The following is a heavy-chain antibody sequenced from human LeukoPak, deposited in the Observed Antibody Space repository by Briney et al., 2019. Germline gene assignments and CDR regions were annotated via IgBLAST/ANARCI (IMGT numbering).Heavy chain of an antibody. Sequence: GGSLRLSCAASGFTLSSYRMNCARQAPGKGREWLSSIIACPYIYYADPLECRFTIPRAASKTSLYLPMNSLRAEDTALYYCARGGLSGQRTDLFDIWGQGTMVTVSS. CDR3: ARGGLSGQRTDLFDI. J-gene: IGHJ3*02. CDR1: GFTLSSYR. D-gene: IGHD2/OR15-2a*01. CDR2: IIACPYI. V-gene: IGHV3-21*01.